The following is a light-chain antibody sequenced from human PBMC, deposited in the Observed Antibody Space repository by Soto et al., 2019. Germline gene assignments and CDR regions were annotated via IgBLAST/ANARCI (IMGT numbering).Light chain of an antibody. CDR3: CSYAGRYTFV. CDR1: SSDVGTYNF. J-gene: IGLJ1*01. Sequence: QSALTQPRSVSGSPGQSVTISCTGASSDVGTYNFVSWYQQHPGKAPKVMIHDVSQRPSGVPDRFSGSMSGNTASLTISGLQAEDEAEYYCCSYAGRYTFVFGTGTKVTVL. V-gene: IGLV2-11*01. CDR2: DVS.